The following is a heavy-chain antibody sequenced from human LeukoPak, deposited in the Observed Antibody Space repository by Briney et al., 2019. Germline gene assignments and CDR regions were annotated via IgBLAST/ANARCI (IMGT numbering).Heavy chain of an antibody. CDR3: AREEQQPSTNWFDP. J-gene: IGHJ5*02. Sequence: SGTLSLTCAVSGYSISSGYYWGWIRQPPGKGLEWIGSIYHSGSTYYNPSLKSRVTISVDTSKNQFSLKLSSVTAADTAVYYCAREEQQPSTNWFDPWGQGTLVTVSS. CDR2: IYHSGST. CDR1: GYSISSGYY. D-gene: IGHD6-13*01. V-gene: IGHV4-38-2*02.